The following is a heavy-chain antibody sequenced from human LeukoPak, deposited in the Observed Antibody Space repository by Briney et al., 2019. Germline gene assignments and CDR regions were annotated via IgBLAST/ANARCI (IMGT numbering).Heavy chain of an antibody. J-gene: IGHJ5*02. D-gene: IGHD1-26*01. CDR2: INHSGST. Sequence: SETLSLTCAVYGGSFSGYYWSWIRQPPGKGLEWIGEINHSGSTNYNPSLKSRVTISVDTSKNQFSLKLSSVTAADTAVYYCARDPGGGANAWGQGTLVTVSS. V-gene: IGHV4-34*01. CDR1: GGSFSGYY. CDR3: ARDPGGGANA.